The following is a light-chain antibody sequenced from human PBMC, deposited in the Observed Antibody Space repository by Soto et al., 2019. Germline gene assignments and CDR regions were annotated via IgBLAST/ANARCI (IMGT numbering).Light chain of an antibody. J-gene: IGKJ2*01. Sequence: EIVLTQSPGTLSLSPGERATLSCRASQSVSSSYLSWYQQKPGQAPRLLSYGASNRATGIPDRFSGGGSGTAFTLTISRLEPEDFAVYYCQQYDNSPMYTFGQGTNLEIK. V-gene: IGKV3-20*01. CDR1: QSVSSSY. CDR2: GAS. CDR3: QQYDNSPMYT.